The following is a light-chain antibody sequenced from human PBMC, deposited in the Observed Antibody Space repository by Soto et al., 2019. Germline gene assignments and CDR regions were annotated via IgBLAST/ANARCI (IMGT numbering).Light chain of an antibody. Sequence: EIVLTQSPGTLSLSPGERATLSCRASQTLSNSFIAWYQQKPGQAPRLLIYGTSSRATSVPDRYSASGSGTDFTLTISRLEPEDFAVFFCQQYGTSEIIFGQGTRLEIK. CDR2: GTS. CDR3: QQYGTSEII. J-gene: IGKJ5*01. V-gene: IGKV3-20*01. CDR1: QTLSNSF.